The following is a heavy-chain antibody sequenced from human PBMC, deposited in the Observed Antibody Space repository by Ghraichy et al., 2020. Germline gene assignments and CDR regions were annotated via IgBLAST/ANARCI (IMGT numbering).Heavy chain of an antibody. Sequence: SETLSLTCTVSGGSISSGGYYWSWIRQHPGKGLEWIGYIYYSGSTYYNPSLKSRVTISVDTSKNQFSLKLSSVTAADTAVYYCARGDYDKWGLGGYYFDYWGQGTLVTVSS. J-gene: IGHJ4*02. CDR3: ARGDYDKWGLGGYYFDY. V-gene: IGHV4-31*03. CDR2: IYYSGST. D-gene: IGHD3-22*01. CDR1: GGSISSGGYY.